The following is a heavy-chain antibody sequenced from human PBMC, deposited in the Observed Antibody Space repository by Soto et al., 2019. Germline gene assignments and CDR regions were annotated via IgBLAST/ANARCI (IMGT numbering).Heavy chain of an antibody. CDR1: GYTFTSYG. J-gene: IGHJ2*01. CDR2: IIPILGIA. D-gene: IGHD2-21*01. Sequence: SVKVSCKASGYTFTSYGISWVRQAPGQGLEWMGRIIPILGIANYAQKFRGRVTITADKSTSTAYMELSSLRSEDTAVYYCASSIPWYFDLWGRGTLVTVSS. CDR3: ASSIPWYFDL. V-gene: IGHV1-69*04.